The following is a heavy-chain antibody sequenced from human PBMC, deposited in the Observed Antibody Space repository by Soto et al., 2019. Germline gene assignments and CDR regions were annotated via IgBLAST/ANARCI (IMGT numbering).Heavy chain of an antibody. CDR2: IWYDGGNK. J-gene: IGHJ4*02. CDR3: ARDGQWLPRDGLRSAYYFDY. Sequence: QVQLVESGGGVVQPGRSLRLSCAXSGFXFXSXVMHWVRQAPGKGLEWVAVIWYDGGNKYYADSVKGRFTISRDNSKNTLYLQMNSLRAEDTAVYYCARDGQWLPRDGLRSAYYFDYWGQGTLVTVSS. D-gene: IGHD6-19*01. V-gene: IGHV3-33*01. CDR1: GFXFXSXV.